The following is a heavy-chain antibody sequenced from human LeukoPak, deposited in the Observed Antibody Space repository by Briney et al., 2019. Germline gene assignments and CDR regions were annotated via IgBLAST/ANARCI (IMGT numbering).Heavy chain of an antibody. J-gene: IGHJ4*02. CDR3: AKVRWGSDNALDS. CDR2: ISDSGNT. D-gene: IGHD3-16*01. CDR1: GFTLSSYA. V-gene: IGHV3-23*01. Sequence: GGSLRLSCAASGFTLSSYAMSWVRQAPGKGLEWVSAISDSGNTYRADSVKGRITISRDNSMNTLYLQMNSLRAEDTAVYYCAKVRWGSDNALDSWGQGTLVSGSS.